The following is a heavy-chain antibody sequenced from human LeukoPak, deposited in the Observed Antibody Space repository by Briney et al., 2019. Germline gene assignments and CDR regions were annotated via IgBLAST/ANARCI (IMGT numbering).Heavy chain of an antibody. CDR3: TRDRVDIVATTIYYYYYMDV. D-gene: IGHD5-12*01. CDR1: GFTFGDYA. V-gene: IGHV3-49*03. J-gene: IGHJ6*03. CDR2: IRSKAYGGTT. Sequence: GGSLRLSCTASGFTFGDYAMSWFRQAPGKGLGWVGFIRSKAYGGTTEYAASVKGRFTISRDDSKSIAYLQMNSLKTEDTAVYYCTRDRVDIVATTIYYYYYMDVWGKGTTVTVSS.